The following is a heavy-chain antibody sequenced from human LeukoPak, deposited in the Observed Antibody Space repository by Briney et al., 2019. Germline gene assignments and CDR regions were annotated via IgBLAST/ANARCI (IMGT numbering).Heavy chain of an antibody. V-gene: IGHV3-9*01. CDR1: GFTFDDYA. D-gene: IGHD3-3*01. J-gene: IGHJ4*02. CDR2: ISWNSGSI. CDR3: ARAGDFSFKD. Sequence: GGSLRLSCAASGFTFDDYAMHWVRQAPGKGLEWVSGISWNSGSIGYADSEKGRFTISRDNAENSLYLQMNSLRAEDTAVYYCARAGDFSFKDWGQGTLVTVSS.